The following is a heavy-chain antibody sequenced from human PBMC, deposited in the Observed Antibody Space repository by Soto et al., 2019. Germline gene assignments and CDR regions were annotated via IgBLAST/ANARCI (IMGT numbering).Heavy chain of an antibody. CDR3: EGGERYNWNLNYWFDP. Sequence: QVQLVQSGAEVKKPGSSVKVSCKASGGTFSSYAISWVRQAPGQGLEWMGGIIPIFGTANYAQKFQGRVTITADESTSTAYMELSSLRSEDTAVYYCEGGERYNWNLNYWFDPCGQGTLVAVSS. CDR1: GGTFSSYA. J-gene: IGHJ5*02. D-gene: IGHD1-20*01. V-gene: IGHV1-69*19. CDR2: IIPIFGTA.